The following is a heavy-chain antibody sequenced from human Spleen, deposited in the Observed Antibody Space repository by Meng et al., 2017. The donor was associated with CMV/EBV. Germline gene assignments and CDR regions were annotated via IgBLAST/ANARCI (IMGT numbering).Heavy chain of an antibody. V-gene: IGHV5-51*01. Sequence: GGSLRLSCKDSGYSFSNYWIAWVRQMPGKGLEWMGMIYPGDSDIRYSPSFQGQVTFSADKSISTAYLQWSTLKASDTAMYYCARLDYLDRNGYRSRYHWFDPWGQGALVTVSS. J-gene: IGHJ5*02. CDR3: ARLDYLDRNGYRSRYHWFDP. CDR2: IYPGDSDI. D-gene: IGHD3-22*01. CDR1: GYSFSNYW.